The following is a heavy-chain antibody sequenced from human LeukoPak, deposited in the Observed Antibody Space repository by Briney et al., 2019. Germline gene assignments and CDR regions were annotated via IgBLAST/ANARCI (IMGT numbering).Heavy chain of an antibody. J-gene: IGHJ3*02. CDR1: GYTCTSYD. CDR2: VSGYNGNT. D-gene: IGHD5-12*01. CDR3: ARGHDSGTPSDAFDI. Sequence: ASVKVSCKASGYTCTSYDINWVRQAPGQGLEWMGWVSGYNGNTNYAQKFEGRVAMTTDTSSSTAYMELRSLRSDDTAIYYCARGHDSGTPSDAFDIWGQGTMVTVSS. V-gene: IGHV1-18*01.